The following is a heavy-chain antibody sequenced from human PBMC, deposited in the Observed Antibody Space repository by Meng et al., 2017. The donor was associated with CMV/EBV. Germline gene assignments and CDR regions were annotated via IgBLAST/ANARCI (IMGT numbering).Heavy chain of an antibody. V-gene: IGHV3-21*01. CDR1: GFTFSSYS. Sequence: GESLKISCAASGFTFSSYSMNWVRQAPGKGLEWVSSISSSSSYIYYADSVKGRFTISRDNAKNSLYLQMNSLRVEDTAVYYCARIGERWFDPWGQGTLVTVSS. CDR3: ARIGERWFDP. J-gene: IGHJ5*02. CDR2: ISSSSSYI.